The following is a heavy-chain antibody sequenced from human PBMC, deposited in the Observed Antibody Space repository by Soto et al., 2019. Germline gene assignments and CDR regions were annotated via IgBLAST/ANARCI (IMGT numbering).Heavy chain of an antibody. CDR2: ISGSGGST. CDR3: AKRVGPHFFLDY. CDR1: GFTFSSYA. J-gene: IGHJ4*02. Sequence: PGGSLRLSCAASGFTFSSYAMSWVRQAPGKRLEWVSAISGSGGSTYYADSVKGRFTISRDNSKNTLYLQMNSLRAEDTAVYYCAKRVGPHFFLDYWGQGTLVTVSS. D-gene: IGHD3-3*01. V-gene: IGHV3-23*01.